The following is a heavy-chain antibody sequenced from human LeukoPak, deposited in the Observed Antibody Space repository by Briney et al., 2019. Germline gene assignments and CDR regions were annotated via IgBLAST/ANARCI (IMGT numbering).Heavy chain of an antibody. D-gene: IGHD2-15*01. V-gene: IGHV1-69*05. CDR3: AREGRIVVVVAATPADAFDI. Sequence: GASVKVSCKXSGGTFSSYAISWVRQAPGQGLEWMGRIIPIFGTANYAQKFQGRVTITTDESTSTAYMELSSLRSEDTAVYYCAREGRIVVVVAATPADAFDIWGQGTMVTVSS. CDR2: IIPIFGTA. J-gene: IGHJ3*02. CDR1: GGTFSSYA.